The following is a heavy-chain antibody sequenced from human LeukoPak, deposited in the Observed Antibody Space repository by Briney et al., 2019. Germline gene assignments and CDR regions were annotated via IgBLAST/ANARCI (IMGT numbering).Heavy chain of an antibody. Sequence: SETLSLTCAVYGGSFSGYYWSWIRQPPGKGLEWIGEINHSGSTNYNPSLKSRVTISVDTSKNQFSLKLSSVTAADTAVYYCARVCSGGSCYSAGAPWGQGTLVTVSS. CDR1: GGSFSGYY. D-gene: IGHD2-15*01. J-gene: IGHJ5*02. CDR3: ARVCSGGSCYSAGAP. CDR2: INHSGST. V-gene: IGHV4-34*01.